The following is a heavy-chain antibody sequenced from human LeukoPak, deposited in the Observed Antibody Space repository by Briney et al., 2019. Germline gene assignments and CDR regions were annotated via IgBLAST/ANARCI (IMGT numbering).Heavy chain of an antibody. V-gene: IGHV3-23*01. D-gene: IGHD3-10*01. J-gene: IGHJ6*02. CDR1: GFTFSSYA. CDR2: ISGSGGST. Sequence: GGSLRLSCAASGFTFSSYALSWVRQAPGKGLEWVSGISGSGGSTYYADSVKGRFTISRDNSKNTLYLQMSSLRAEDTAVYYCAQVRVGGSGSHFYYYGMDVWGQGATVTVSS. CDR3: AQVRVGGSGSHFYYYGMDV.